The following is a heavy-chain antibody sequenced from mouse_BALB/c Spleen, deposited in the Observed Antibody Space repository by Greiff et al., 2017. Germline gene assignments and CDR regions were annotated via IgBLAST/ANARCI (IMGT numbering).Heavy chain of an antibody. Sequence: EVKLVESGGGLVQPGGSRKLSCAASGFTFSSFGMHWVRQAPEKGLEWVAYISSGSSTIYYADTVKGRFTISRDNPKNTLFLQMTSLRSEDTAMYYCARGMTTVVTTDAMDYWGQGTSVTVSS. CDR2: ISSGSSTI. V-gene: IGHV5-17*02. D-gene: IGHD1-1*01. J-gene: IGHJ4*01. CDR3: ARGMTTVVTTDAMDY. CDR1: GFTFSSFG.